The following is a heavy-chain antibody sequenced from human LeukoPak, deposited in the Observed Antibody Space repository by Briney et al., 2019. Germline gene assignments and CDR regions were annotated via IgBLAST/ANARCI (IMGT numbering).Heavy chain of an antibody. CDR1: GGSISSYY. V-gene: IGHV4-59*01. J-gene: IGHJ6*03. Sequence: PSETLSLTCTVSGGSISSYYWSWIRQPPGKGLEWIGYIYYSGSTNYNPSPKSRVTISVDTSKNQFSLKLNSVTAADTAVYYCARGESSPPSYYYYYMDVWGKGTTVTVSS. CDR3: ARGESSPPSYYYYYMDV. D-gene: IGHD6-13*01. CDR2: IYYSGST.